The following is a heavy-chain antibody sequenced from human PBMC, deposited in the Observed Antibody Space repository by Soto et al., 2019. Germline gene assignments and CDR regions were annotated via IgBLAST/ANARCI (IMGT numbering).Heavy chain of an antibody. CDR1: GYTFTGYY. CDR2: INPNSGGT. J-gene: IGHJ4*02. Sequence: ASVKVSCKASGYTFTGYYMHWVRQAPGQGLEWMGWINPNSGGTNYAQKFQGRVTMTRDTSISTAYMELSRLRSDDTAVYYCARGGVQSSSWEVGSFDYWGQGTLVTVSS. V-gene: IGHV1-2*02. CDR3: ARGGVQSSSWEVGSFDY. D-gene: IGHD6-13*01.